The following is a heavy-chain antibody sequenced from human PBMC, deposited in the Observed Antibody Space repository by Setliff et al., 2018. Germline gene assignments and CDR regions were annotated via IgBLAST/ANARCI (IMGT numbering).Heavy chain of an antibody. D-gene: IGHD2-21*01. CDR1: GFSFSGYE. V-gene: IGHV3-48*03. CDR2: IGSSGNTI. Sequence: GGSLRLSCAASGFSFSGYEMSWVRQAPGKGLEWISYIGSSGNTIYYANSVKGRFTISRDNAKNSLYLQMNSLRAEDTAVYYCARSTYEFKEDYYYYMDVWGKGTTVTAP. J-gene: IGHJ6*03. CDR3: ARSTYEFKEDYYYYMDV.